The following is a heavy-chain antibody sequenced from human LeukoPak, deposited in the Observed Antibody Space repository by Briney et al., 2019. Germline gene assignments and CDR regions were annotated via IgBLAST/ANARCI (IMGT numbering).Heavy chain of an antibody. CDR3: AREAVVAATGGVYYYYYYMDV. Sequence: SDTPSLTRTVSVVSIISSYSSWGWLRQPPGMGLEWFGRLYYTGNTYYNASLTSQVSISIDTSKNQFSLKLSSVPAADTAVYYCAREAVVAATGGVYYYYYYMDVWGKGTTVTVSS. J-gene: IGHJ6*03. V-gene: IGHV4-39*02. CDR2: LYYTGNT. D-gene: IGHD2-15*01. CDR1: VVSIISSYSS.